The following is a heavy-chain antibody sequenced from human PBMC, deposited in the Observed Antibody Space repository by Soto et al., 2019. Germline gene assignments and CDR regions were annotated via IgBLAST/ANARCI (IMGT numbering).Heavy chain of an antibody. Sequence: GGSLRLSCAASGFTFSSYGMHWVRQAPGKGLEWVAVISYDGSNKYYADSVKGRFTISRDNSKNTLYLQMNSLRAEDTAVYYCAKDGPPLNLLAVAGAWYFDYWGQGTLVTVLL. D-gene: IGHD6-19*01. CDR3: AKDGPPLNLLAVAGAWYFDY. CDR1: GFTFSSYG. J-gene: IGHJ4*02. CDR2: ISYDGSNK. V-gene: IGHV3-30*18.